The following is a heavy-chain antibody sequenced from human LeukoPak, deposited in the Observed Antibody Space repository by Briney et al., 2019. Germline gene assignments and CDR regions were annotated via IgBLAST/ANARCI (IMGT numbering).Heavy chain of an antibody. D-gene: IGHD3-22*01. CDR1: GFTFDNYR. Sequence: GGSLRLSCAASGFTFDNYRMSWVRQAPRKGLEWVSTVNADGGNTYYADSVKGRFTISRDNSKSTLILQMNSLRAEDTAVYYCAKGTLHYYDSSGYSDFDYWGQGTLVTVSS. V-gene: IGHV3-23*01. J-gene: IGHJ4*02. CDR2: VNADGGNT. CDR3: AKGTLHYYDSSGYSDFDY.